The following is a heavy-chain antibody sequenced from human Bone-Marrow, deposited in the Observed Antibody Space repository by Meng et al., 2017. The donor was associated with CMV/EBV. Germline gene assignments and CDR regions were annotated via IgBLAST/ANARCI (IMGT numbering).Heavy chain of an antibody. Sequence: TCRSYTISWVRQAPGHGLEWMGRITPVVGIPRYEQRFQDRVTITADKFTTTTDMELSNLGSEDTAVYYCATSQCYSTNCRDAYNWFDSWGQGTLVTVSS. CDR1: TCRSYT. D-gene: IGHD2-2*01. J-gene: IGHJ5*01. CDR2: ITPVVGIP. CDR3: ATSQCYSTNCRDAYNWFDS. V-gene: IGHV1-69*02.